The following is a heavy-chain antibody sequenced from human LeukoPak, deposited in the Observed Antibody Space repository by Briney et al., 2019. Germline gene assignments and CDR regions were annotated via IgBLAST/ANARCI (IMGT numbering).Heavy chain of an antibody. CDR3: ARQFYDSSGYDAFDI. CDR2: IYPGDSDT. J-gene: IGHJ3*02. Sequence: GESLKIPCKGSGYSFTSYWIGWVRQMPGKGLEWMGIIYPGDSDTRYSPSFQGQVTISADKSISTAYLQWSSLKASDTAMYYCARQFYDSSGYDAFDIWGQGTMVTVSS. CDR1: GYSFTSYW. D-gene: IGHD3-22*01. V-gene: IGHV5-51*01.